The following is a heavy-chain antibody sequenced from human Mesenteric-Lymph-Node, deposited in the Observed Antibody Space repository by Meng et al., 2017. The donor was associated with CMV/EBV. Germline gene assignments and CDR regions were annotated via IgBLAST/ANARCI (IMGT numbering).Heavy chain of an antibody. V-gene: IGHV3-64*01. CDR3: ARSGGDYGSNTVDY. CDR1: GFTFSDYG. J-gene: IGHJ4*02. Sequence: ACGFTFSDYGMYGIRQARGKRGKDVEGMGVKGCNGCYANSVDGGMTISRINSDNSQNLLMGSLSAEDMAVYDCARSGGDYGSNTVDYWGQGTLVTVSS. D-gene: IGHD4-23*01. CDR2: MGVKGCNG.